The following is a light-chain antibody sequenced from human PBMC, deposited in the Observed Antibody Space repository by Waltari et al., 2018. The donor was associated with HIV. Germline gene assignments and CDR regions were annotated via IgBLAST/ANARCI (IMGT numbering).Light chain of an antibody. J-gene: IGKJ1*01. CDR2: DAA. Sequence: EIVLTQPPGTLSLSTGARATLSCRTSQTVSANYLAWYQQKPGQAPRLLIYDAATRATGIPDRFTGSGSGTDFTLTISRLEPEDFALYYCQQYGSSPRTFGQGTKVEVK. V-gene: IGKV3-20*01. CDR1: QTVSANY. CDR3: QQYGSSPRT.